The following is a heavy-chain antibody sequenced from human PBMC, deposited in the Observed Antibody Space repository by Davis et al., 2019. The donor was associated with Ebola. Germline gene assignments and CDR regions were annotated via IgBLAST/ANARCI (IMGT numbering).Heavy chain of an antibody. CDR1: GGSISSYY. Sequence: MPSETLSLTCTVSGGSISSYYWGWIRQPPGKGLEWIGSIYYSGSTYYNPSLKSRVTISVDTFKNQFSLKLSSVTAADTAVYYCARQGRNYYYYGMDVWGKGTTVTVSS. J-gene: IGHJ6*04. V-gene: IGHV4-39*01. CDR3: ARQGRNYYYYGMDV. CDR2: IYYSGST.